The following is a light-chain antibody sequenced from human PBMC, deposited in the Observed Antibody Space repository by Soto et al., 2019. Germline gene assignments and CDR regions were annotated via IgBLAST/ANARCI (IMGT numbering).Light chain of an antibody. CDR1: QSVSSSY. J-gene: IGKJ1*01. Sequence: ESVLTQSPGTLSLSPGERATLACRASQSVSSSYLAWYQQKPGQAPRLLIYGASSRATGIPDRFSGSGSGTDFTLTISRLEPEDFAVYYCQQYGSSPWTLGQRTKVEIK. CDR2: GAS. CDR3: QQYGSSPWT. V-gene: IGKV3-20*01.